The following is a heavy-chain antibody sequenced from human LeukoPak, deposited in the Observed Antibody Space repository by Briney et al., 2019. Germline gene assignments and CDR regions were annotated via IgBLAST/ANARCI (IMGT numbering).Heavy chain of an antibody. CDR3: ARQNLGLPFDY. Sequence: PSETLSLTCTVSGGSLSSYYWSWIRQPPGKGLEWIGYIYYSGSTNYNPSLKSRVTISVDTSKNQFSLKLSSVTAADTAVYYCARQNLGLPFDYWGQGTLVTVSS. CDR1: GGSLSSYY. V-gene: IGHV4-59*08. CDR2: IYYSGST. J-gene: IGHJ4*02.